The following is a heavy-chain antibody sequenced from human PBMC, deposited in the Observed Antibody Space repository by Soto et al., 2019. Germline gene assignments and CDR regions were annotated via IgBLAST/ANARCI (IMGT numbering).Heavy chain of an antibody. CDR1: GFTFSTCW. V-gene: IGHV3-7*05. D-gene: IGHD6-13*01. CDR2: IKQDGSEK. CDR3: AASAGATVGTYFGMDV. Sequence: GGSLRLSCAASGFTFSTCWMSWVRQAPGKGLEWVANIKQDGSEKYYVDSVKGRFTISRDNAKKSLYLEMNSLRDEDTAVYHCAASAGATVGTYFGMDVWGQGTTVTVSS. J-gene: IGHJ6*02.